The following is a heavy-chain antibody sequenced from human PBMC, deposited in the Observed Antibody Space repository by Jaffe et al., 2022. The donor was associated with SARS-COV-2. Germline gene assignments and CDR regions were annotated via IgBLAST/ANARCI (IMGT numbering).Heavy chain of an antibody. Sequence: QVQLVESGGGVVQPGRSLRLSCAASGFTFSSYAMHWVRQAPGKGLEWVAVISYDGSNKYYADSVKGRFTISRDNSKNTLYLQMNSLRAEDTAVYYCARSDTAMVHSGVDYWGQGTLVTVSS. CDR2: ISYDGSNK. D-gene: IGHD5-18*01. V-gene: IGHV3-30-3*01. CDR3: ARSDTAMVHSGVDY. J-gene: IGHJ4*02. CDR1: GFTFSSYA.